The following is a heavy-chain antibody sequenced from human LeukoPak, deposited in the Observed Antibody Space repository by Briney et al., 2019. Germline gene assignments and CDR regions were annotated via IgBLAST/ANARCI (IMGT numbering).Heavy chain of an antibody. J-gene: IGHJ6*03. D-gene: IGHD2-8*01. CDR1: GGSFSGYY. V-gene: IGHV4-34*01. CDR2: INHSGST. CDR3: AREALYCTNGVCYTSVYYYYYMDV. Sequence: SETLSLTCAVYGGSFSGYYWSWIRQPPGKGLEWVGEINHSGSTNYNPSLKSRVTISVDTSKNQFSLKLSSVTAADTAVYYCAREALYCTNGVCYTSVYYYYYMDVWGKGTTVTVSS.